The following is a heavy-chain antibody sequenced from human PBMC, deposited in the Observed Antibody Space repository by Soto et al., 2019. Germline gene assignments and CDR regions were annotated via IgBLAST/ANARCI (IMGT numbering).Heavy chain of an antibody. CDR1: GYTFTSYG. D-gene: IGHD4-17*01. J-gene: IGHJ5*02. V-gene: IGHV1-18*01. CDR2: ISAYNGNT. Sequence: ASVKISCKASGYTFTSYGISWVRQAPGQGLEWMGWISAYNGNTNYALKLQGRVTMTTDTSTSTAYMELRSLRSDDTAVYYCARDRDDYGDYNWFDPWGQGTLVTVSS. CDR3: ARDRDDYGDYNWFDP.